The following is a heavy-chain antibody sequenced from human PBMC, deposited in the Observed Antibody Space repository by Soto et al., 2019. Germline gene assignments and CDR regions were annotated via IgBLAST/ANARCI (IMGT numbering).Heavy chain of an antibody. CDR3: AKLASCSGGSCSDY. Sequence: PGGSLRLSCAASGFTFSRYAMSXVGQAQGNGLEWVSAISGSGGSTYYADSVKGRFTISRDNSKNTLYPQMNSLRAEDTAVYYCAKLASCSGGSCSDYWGQGTLVTVSS. CDR1: GFTFSRYA. V-gene: IGHV3-23*01. J-gene: IGHJ4*02. D-gene: IGHD2-15*01. CDR2: ISGSGGST.